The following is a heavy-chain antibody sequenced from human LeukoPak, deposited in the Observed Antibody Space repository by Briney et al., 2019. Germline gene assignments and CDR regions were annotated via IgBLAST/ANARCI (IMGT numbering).Heavy chain of an antibody. CDR1: GFTFTSSA. CDR3: AAPGYCSSTSCASPTFDI. D-gene: IGHD2-2*01. CDR2: IVVGSGNT. J-gene: IGHJ3*02. V-gene: IGHV1-58*01. Sequence: SVKVSCKASGFTFTSSAVQWVRQARGQRLEWIGWIVVGSGNTNYAQKFQERVTITRDMSTSTAYMELSSLRSEDTAVYYCAAPGYCSSTSCASPTFDIWGQGTMVTVSS.